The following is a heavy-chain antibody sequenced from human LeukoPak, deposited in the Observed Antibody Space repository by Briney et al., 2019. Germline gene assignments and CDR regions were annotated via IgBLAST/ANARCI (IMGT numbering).Heavy chain of an antibody. CDR1: GFTFDDYA. V-gene: IGHV3-9*01. CDR2: ISWNSGSI. CDR3: ARDSPYDFWSGYYTGGYDY. D-gene: IGHD3-3*01. Sequence: GGSLRLSCAASGFTFDDYAMHWVRQGPGKGLEWVSGISWNSGSIGYADSVKGRFTISRDNAKNSLYLQMNSLRAEDTAVYYCARDSPYDFWSGYYTGGYDYWGQGTLVTVSS. J-gene: IGHJ4*02.